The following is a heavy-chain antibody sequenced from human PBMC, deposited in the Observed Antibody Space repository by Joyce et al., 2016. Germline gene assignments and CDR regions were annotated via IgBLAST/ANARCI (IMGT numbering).Heavy chain of an antibody. CDR2: ISATSYYR. CDR3: ARGGISYYYAMDV. Sequence: QLVESGGGVVKAGGSLRLSCEASGSTFSSSSMRWLRQGAGKGLEWVAAISATSYYRFHAETVRGRFTVSRDNAKKTLYRQMNSLRAEDSAVFYCARGGISYYYAMDVWGQGTTVTVSS. J-gene: IGHJ6*02. CDR1: GSTFSSSS. D-gene: IGHD3-16*01. V-gene: IGHV3-21*01.